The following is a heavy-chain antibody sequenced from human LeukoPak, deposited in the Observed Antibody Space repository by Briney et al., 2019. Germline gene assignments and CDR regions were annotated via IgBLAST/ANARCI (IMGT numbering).Heavy chain of an antibody. CDR1: GGTFSSYA. J-gene: IGHJ3*02. CDR2: IIPIFGTA. CDR3: ASPYPRITMIVPDAFDI. D-gene: IGHD3-22*01. V-gene: IGHV1-69*13. Sequence: SVKVSCKASGGTFSSYAISWVRQAPGQGLEWMGGIIPIFGTANYAQKFQGRVTITADESTSTAYMELSSLRSEDTAVYYCASPYPRITMIVPDAFDIWGQGTMATVSS.